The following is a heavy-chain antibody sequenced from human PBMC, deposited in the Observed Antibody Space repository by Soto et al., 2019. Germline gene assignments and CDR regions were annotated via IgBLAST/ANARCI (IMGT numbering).Heavy chain of an antibody. CDR2: ISYDGSNK. J-gene: IGHJ6*04. Sequence: GGSLRLSCAASGFTFSSYAMHWVRQAPGKGLEWVAVISYDGSNKYYADSVKGRFTISRDNSKNTLYLQMNSLRAEDTAVYYCAREVRLLRFLEWSPPATRYYGMDVWGKGTTVPVSS. CDR1: GFTFSSYA. V-gene: IGHV3-30-3*01. CDR3: AREVRLLRFLEWSPPATRYYGMDV. D-gene: IGHD3-3*01.